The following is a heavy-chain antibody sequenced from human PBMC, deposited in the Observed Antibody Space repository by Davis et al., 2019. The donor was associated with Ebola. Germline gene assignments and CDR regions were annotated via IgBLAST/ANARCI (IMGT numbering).Heavy chain of an antibody. V-gene: IGHV3-74*01. D-gene: IGHD1-1*01. CDR3: ARGQLHHYFDY. CDR2: INSDGSST. CDR1: GFTFSSYW. Sequence: GESLKISCAASGFTFSSYWMHWVRQAPGKGLVWVSRINSDGSSTSYADSVKGRFTISRDNAKNTLYLQMNSLRAEDTAVYYCARGQLHHYFDYWAQGTLVTVSS. J-gene: IGHJ4*02.